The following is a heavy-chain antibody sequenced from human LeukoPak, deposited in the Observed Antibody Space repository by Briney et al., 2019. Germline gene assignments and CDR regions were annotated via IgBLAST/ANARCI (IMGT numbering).Heavy chain of an antibody. V-gene: IGHV4-4*07. CDR2: LYTSGTT. J-gene: IGHJ3*02. CDR1: GGSISGYY. Sequence: PSETLSLTCTVSGGSISGYYGSWIRQPAGKGLEWIWRLYTSGTTNYNPSLKSRVTMSVDTSKNQLSLNLSSVTAADTAVYYCARDGSSTVRAFDIWGQGTLVTVSS. D-gene: IGHD3-10*01. CDR3: ARDGSSTVRAFDI.